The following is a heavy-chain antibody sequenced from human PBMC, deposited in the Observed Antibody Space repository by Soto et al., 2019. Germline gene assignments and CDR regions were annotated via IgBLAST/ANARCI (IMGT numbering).Heavy chain of an antibody. J-gene: IGHJ3*02. Sequence: GESLKISCKGSGYSFTSYWIGWVRQMPGKGLEWMGIIYPGDSDTRYSPSFQGQVTISADKSISTAYLQWSSLKASDTAMYYCARQEYCGGDCYSYDAFDIWGQGTMVTVSS. V-gene: IGHV5-51*01. D-gene: IGHD2-21*01. CDR3: ARQEYCGGDCYSYDAFDI. CDR1: GYSFTSYW. CDR2: IYPGDSDT.